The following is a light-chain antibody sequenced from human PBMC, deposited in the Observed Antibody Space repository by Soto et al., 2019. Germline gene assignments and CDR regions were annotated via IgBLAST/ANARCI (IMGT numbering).Light chain of an antibody. CDR1: RSNIGSHY. CDR2: KDS. J-gene: IGLJ3*02. Sequence: QAVVTQPPSASGAPGQWVTISCSGSRSNIGSHYISWYQHLPGTAPKLLIYKDSQRPSGVPDRFSGSKSGTSASLAIGGLRSEDEGSYYCATCDDSLGRRVLFGGGTKLTGL. V-gene: IGLV1-47*01. CDR3: ATCDDSLGRRVL.